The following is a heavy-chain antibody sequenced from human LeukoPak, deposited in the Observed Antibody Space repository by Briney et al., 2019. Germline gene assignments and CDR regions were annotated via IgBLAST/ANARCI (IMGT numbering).Heavy chain of an antibody. V-gene: IGHV1-8*01. CDR2: MNPNSGNT. D-gene: IGHD3-10*01. Sequence: ASVKVSCKASGYTFTSYDINWVRQATGQGLEWMGWMNPNSGNTGYAQKFQGRVTMTRNTSISTAYMELSSLRSEDTAVYYCARGISGSGSSDFDYWGQGTLVTVSS. CDR3: ARGISGSGSSDFDY. J-gene: IGHJ4*02. CDR1: GYTFTSYD.